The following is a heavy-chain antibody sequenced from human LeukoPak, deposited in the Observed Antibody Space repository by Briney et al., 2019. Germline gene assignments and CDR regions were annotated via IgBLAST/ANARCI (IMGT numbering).Heavy chain of an antibody. J-gene: IGHJ3*02. CDR3: ARARRNDAFDI. Sequence: GGSLRLSCEGSGFTFSNYWMTWVRQAPGKGLEWVANIKTDGSEKHYADSVEGRFTISRDNAKNSLYLQMNSLRAEDTAVYYCARARRNDAFDIWGQGTMVTVSS. CDR1: GFTFSNYW. D-gene: IGHD1-14*01. CDR2: IKTDGSEK. V-gene: IGHV3-7*01.